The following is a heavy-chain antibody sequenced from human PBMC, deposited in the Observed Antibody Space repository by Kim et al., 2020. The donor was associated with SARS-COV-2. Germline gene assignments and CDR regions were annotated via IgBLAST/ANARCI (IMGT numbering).Heavy chain of an antibody. CDR2: IYYSGST. CDR3: ARDRLHRSEYCTNGVCYTGYYYYYGMDV. Sequence: SETLSLTCTVSGGSISSGGYYWSWIRQHPGKGLEWIGYIYYSGSTYYNPSLKSRVTISVDTSKNQFSLKLSSVTAADTAVYYCARDRLHRSEYCTNGVCYTGYYYYYGMDVWGQGTTVTVSS. D-gene: IGHD2-8*01. J-gene: IGHJ6*02. CDR1: GGSISSGGYY. V-gene: IGHV4-31*03.